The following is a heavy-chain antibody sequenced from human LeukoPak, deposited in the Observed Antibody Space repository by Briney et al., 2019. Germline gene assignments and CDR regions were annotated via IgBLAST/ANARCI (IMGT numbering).Heavy chain of an antibody. J-gene: IGHJ4*02. V-gene: IGHV3-23*01. D-gene: IGHD3-22*01. Sequence: PGGSLRLSCAASGFTFSSYAMSWVRQAPGKGLEWVSAISGSGGSTYYADSVKGRFTISRDNAKNSLYLQMNSLRAEDTAVYYCARVRAYYDSTYDYWGQGTLVTVSS. CDR1: GFTFSSYA. CDR3: ARVRAYYDSTYDY. CDR2: ISGSGGST.